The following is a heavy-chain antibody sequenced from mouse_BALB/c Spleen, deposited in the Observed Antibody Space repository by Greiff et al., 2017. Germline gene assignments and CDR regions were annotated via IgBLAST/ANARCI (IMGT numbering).Heavy chain of an antibody. D-gene: IGHD1-1*01. CDR3: ARYYGSSYVDY. J-gene: IGHJ2*01. CDR2: ISNLAYSI. CDR1: GFTFSDYG. Sequence: EVKLVESGGGLVQPGGSRKLSCAASGFTFSDYGMAWVRQAPGKGPEWVAFISNLAYSIYYADTVTGRFTISRENAKNTLYLEMSSLRSEDTAMYYCARYYGSSYVDYWGQGTTLTVSA. V-gene: IGHV5-15*02.